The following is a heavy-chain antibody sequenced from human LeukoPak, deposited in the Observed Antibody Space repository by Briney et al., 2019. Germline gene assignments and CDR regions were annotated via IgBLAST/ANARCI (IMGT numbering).Heavy chain of an antibody. J-gene: IGHJ4*02. D-gene: IGHD3-10*01. CDR1: GYTFTGYY. Sequence: ASVKVSCKASGYTFTGYYMHWVRQAPGQGLEWMGWINPNSGGTNYAQKFQGRVTMTRDTSISTAYMELSRLRSDDTAVYYCARRGWFGELSYHHDYWGQGTLVTVSS. CDR2: INPNSGGT. CDR3: ARRGWFGELSYHHDY. V-gene: IGHV1-2*02.